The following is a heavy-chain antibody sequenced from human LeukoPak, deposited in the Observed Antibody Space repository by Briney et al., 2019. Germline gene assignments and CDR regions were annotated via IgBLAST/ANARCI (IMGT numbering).Heavy chain of an antibody. CDR3: AKRGIVVVPAEYYFDY. CDR2: ISGSGGST. D-gene: IGHD2-2*01. CDR1: GFTFSSYS. Sequence: GGSLRLSCAASGFTFSSYSMNWVRQAPGKGLEWVSAISGSGGSTYYADSVKGRFTISRDNSKNTLYLQMNSLRAEDTAVYYCAKRGIVVVPAEYYFDYWGQGTLVTVSS. J-gene: IGHJ4*02. V-gene: IGHV3-23*01.